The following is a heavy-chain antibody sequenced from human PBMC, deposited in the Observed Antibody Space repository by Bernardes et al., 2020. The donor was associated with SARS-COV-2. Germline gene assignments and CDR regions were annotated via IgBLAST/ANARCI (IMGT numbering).Heavy chain of an antibody. D-gene: IGHD5-12*01. V-gene: IGHV3-66*02. J-gene: IGHJ6*02. CDR3: ARDLTIMGMDI. CDR2: IYSGTDI. CDR1: GFTVSNDF. Sequence: GGSLRLSCAASGFTVSNDFINWVRQAPGKGLEWVSGIYSGTDIKYADSVKGRFTISRDNSKNTVYLQMNSLRPEDTAVYDCARDLTIMGMDIWGHGTTVKVSS.